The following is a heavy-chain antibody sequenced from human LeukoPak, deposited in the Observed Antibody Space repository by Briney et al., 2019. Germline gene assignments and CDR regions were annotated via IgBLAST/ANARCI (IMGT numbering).Heavy chain of an antibody. CDR1: GFTFSGYA. D-gene: IGHD3-22*01. Sequence: PGGSLRLSCAVSGFTFSGYAMSWVRQAPGKGLEWVSLVTANADTTYYTDSVRGRFTISGDNSQKTVYLQMNSLRGDDTAVYYCAKSAYYDDSGYYVDYWGQGTLVTVSS. J-gene: IGHJ4*02. CDR3: AKSAYYDDSGYYVDY. V-gene: IGHV3-23*01. CDR2: VTANADTT.